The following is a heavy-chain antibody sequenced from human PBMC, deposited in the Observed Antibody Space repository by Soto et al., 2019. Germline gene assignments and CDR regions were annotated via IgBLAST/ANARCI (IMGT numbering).Heavy chain of an antibody. V-gene: IGHV4-34*01. CDR2: INHSGST. CDR1: GGSFSGYY. CDR3: ARGGDIVVVVAAFSDAFDI. J-gene: IGHJ3*02. Sequence: SETLSLTCAVYGGSFSGYYWSWIRQPPGKGLEWIGEINHSGSTNYNPSLKSRVTISVDTSKNQFSLKLSSVTAADTAVYYCARGGDIVVVVAAFSDAFDIWGQGTMVTVSS. D-gene: IGHD2-15*01.